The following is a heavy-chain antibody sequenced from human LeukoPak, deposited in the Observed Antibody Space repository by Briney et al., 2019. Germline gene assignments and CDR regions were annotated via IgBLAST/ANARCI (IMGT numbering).Heavy chain of an antibody. CDR2: IRSKANSYAT. V-gene: IGHV3-73*01. CDR1: GFTFSGSA. J-gene: IGHJ4*02. Sequence: GGSLRLSRAASGFTFSGSAMHWVRQASGKGLEWVGRIRSKANSYATAYAASVKGRFTISRDDSKNTAYLQMNSLKTEDTAVYYCTTTRIAAAPDYWGQGTLVTVSS. D-gene: IGHD6-13*01. CDR3: TTTRIAAAPDY.